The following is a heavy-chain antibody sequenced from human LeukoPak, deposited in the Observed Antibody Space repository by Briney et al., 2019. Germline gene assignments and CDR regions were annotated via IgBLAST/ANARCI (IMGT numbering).Heavy chain of an antibody. J-gene: IGHJ4*02. CDR2: ISSSGSTI. V-gene: IGHV3-48*03. CDR1: GFTFSSYE. D-gene: IGHD3-3*01. Sequence: GGSLRLSCAASGFTFSSYEMNWVRQAPGKGLEWVSYISSSGSTICYADSVKGRFTISRDNAKNSLYLQMNSLRAEDTAVYYCAREGAIFGVITEGGCDYWGQGTLVTVSS. CDR3: AREGAIFGVITEGGCDY.